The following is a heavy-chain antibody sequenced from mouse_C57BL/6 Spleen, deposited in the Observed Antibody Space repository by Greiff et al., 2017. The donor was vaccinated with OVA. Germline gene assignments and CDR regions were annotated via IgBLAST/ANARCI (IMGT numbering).Heavy chain of an antibody. Sequence: QVQLKESGPGLVQPSQSLSITCTVSGFSLTGYGVHWVRQSPGKGLEWLGVIWRGGSTDYNAAFMPRLSITKDNSKSQVFCKKNTLQADDTAIYYCAKTGVTTGFDYWGQGTTLTVSS. CDR3: AKTGVTTGFDY. J-gene: IGHJ2*01. V-gene: IGHV2-5*01. CDR1: GFSLTGYG. D-gene: IGHD2-2*01. CDR2: IWRGGST.